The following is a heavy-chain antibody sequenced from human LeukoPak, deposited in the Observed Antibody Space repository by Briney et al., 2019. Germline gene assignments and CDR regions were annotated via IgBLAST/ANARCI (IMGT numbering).Heavy chain of an antibody. Sequence: SETLSLTCTVSGGSISSYYWSWIRQPPGKGLEWIGYIYYSGSTSYNPSLKSRVTISVDTSKNQISPKVRSVTAADTAVYYCARTTEDCSSTSCYQYWFDPWGQGTLVTVSS. V-gene: IGHV4-59*01. CDR3: ARTTEDCSSTSCYQYWFDP. J-gene: IGHJ5*02. D-gene: IGHD2-2*01. CDR2: IYYSGST. CDR1: GGSISSYY.